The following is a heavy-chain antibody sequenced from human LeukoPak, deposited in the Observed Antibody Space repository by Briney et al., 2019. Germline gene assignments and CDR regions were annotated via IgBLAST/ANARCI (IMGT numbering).Heavy chain of an antibody. CDR2: INPNSGGT. V-gene: IGHV1-2*02. J-gene: IGHJ3*02. Sequence: WASVTVSFKASGYTFTGYYMHWVRQAPGLGREWMGWINPNSGGTNYAQKFQGRVTMTRDTSISTAYMELSRVTSDDTAVYYCARRRDDAFDIWGQGTMVTVSS. CDR1: GYTFTGYY. CDR3: ARRRDDAFDI.